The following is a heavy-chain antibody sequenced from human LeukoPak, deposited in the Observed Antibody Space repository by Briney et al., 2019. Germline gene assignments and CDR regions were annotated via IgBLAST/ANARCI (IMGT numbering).Heavy chain of an antibody. J-gene: IGHJ4*02. D-gene: IGHD2-21*02. Sequence: GGSLRLSCAASEFTFSSYAMHWVRQAPGKGLEWVAVISYDGSNKYYADSVKGRFTISRDNSKNTLYLQMNSLRAEDTAVYYCARDPAYCGGDCPPVLDYWGQGTLVTVSS. CDR3: ARDPAYCGGDCPPVLDY. V-gene: IGHV3-30*04. CDR2: ISYDGSNK. CDR1: EFTFSSYA.